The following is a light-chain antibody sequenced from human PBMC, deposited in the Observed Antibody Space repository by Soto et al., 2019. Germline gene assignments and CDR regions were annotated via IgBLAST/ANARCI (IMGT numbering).Light chain of an antibody. CDR1: QTVTSSQ. CDR3: HQFDSSPFT. J-gene: IGKJ2*01. V-gene: IGKV3-20*01. Sequence: ETVLTQSPATLSLSPGERATLSCRASQTVTSSQLAWYQKKFGQAPRLLIYGASSRATGIPDRFSGSGSGTDFALTISRLEPEDFAVYYCHQFDSSPFTFGQGTKLEIK. CDR2: GAS.